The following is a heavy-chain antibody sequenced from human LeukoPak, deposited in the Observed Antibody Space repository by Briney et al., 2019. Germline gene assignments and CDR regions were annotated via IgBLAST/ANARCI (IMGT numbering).Heavy chain of an antibody. J-gene: IGHJ4*02. CDR2: INHSGST. V-gene: IGHV4-34*01. D-gene: IGHD5-18*01. CDR1: GGSFSGYY. CDR3: ARDVDTAMVFGNDY. Sequence: PSETLSLTCAVYGGSFSGYYWSWIRQPPGKGLEWIGEINHSGSTNYNPSLKSRVTISVDTSKNQFSLKLSSVTAADTAVYYCARDVDTAMVFGNDYWGQGTLVTVSS.